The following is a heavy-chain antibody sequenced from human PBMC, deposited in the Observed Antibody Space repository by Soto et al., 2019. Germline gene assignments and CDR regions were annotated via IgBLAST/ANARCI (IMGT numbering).Heavy chain of an antibody. CDR1: GFSFSDYA. CDR3: AKGRAITVYGVDIRFDY. D-gene: IGHD3-3*01. V-gene: IGHV3-23*01. J-gene: IGHJ4*01. CDR2: ISGSGDNT. Sequence: GGSLRLSCKASGFSFSDYAMTWVRQAPGRGLEWVSVISGSGDNTFYAASVKGRFAISRDNSKNVLYLQMNSLSADDAAVYFCAKGRAITVYGVDIRFDYWGRGTMGTVSS.